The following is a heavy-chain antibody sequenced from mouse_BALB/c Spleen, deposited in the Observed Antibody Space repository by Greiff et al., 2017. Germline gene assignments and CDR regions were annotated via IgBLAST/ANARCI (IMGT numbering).Heavy chain of an antibody. J-gene: IGHJ2*01. D-gene: IGHD2-14*01. CDR3: ARSDYRYDVGYFDY. V-gene: IGHV5-17*02. CDR1: GFTFSSFG. Sequence: EVKLMESGGGLVQPGGSRKLSCAASGFTFSSFGMHWVRQAPEKGLEWVAYISSGSSTIYYADTVKGRFTISRDNPKNTLFLQMTSLRSEDTAMYYCARSDYRYDVGYFDYWGQGTTLTVSS. CDR2: ISSGSSTI.